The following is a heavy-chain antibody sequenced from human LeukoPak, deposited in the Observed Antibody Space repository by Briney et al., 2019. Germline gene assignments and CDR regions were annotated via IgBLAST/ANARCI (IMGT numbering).Heavy chain of an antibody. Sequence: GESLKISCKGFGYAFTTNWIGWVRQMPGKGLEWMGIIYPADSDTRYSPSSQGQVTISADKSISTAYLQWSSLKASDTAMYYCATPGAGRFDSWGQGTLVTVSS. CDR3: ATPGAGRFDS. V-gene: IGHV5-51*01. D-gene: IGHD6-19*01. J-gene: IGHJ4*02. CDR2: IYPADSDT. CDR1: GYAFTTNW.